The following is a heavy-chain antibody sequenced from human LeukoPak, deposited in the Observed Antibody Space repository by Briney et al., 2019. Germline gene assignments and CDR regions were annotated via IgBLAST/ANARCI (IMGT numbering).Heavy chain of an antibody. CDR1: GGSFSNYY. CDR2: INHSGSS. J-gene: IGHJ5*02. V-gene: IGHV4-34*01. CDR3: ARGVGSYYGSGSYYGLNWFDP. Sequence: SETLSLTCAVYGGSFSNYYWSWIRQPPGKGLEWIAEINHSGSSKYNPSLKSRVTISVDTSKNQFSLKLSSVTAADTAVYYCARGVGSYYGSGSYYGLNWFDPWGQGTLVTVSS. D-gene: IGHD3-10*01.